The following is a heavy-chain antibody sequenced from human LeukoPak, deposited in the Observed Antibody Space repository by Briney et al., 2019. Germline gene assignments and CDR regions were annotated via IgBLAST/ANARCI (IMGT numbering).Heavy chain of an antibody. V-gene: IGHV3-7*01. CDR2: IKQDRSEK. D-gene: IGHD3-22*01. J-gene: IGHJ4*02. CDR3: ARVIYYYDSSGYYWRYYFDY. CDR1: GFTFSSYW. Sequence: GGSLRLSCAASGFTFSSYWMSWVRQAPGKGLEWVANIKQDRSEKYYVDSVKGRFTISKDNAKNSLYLQMNSLRAEDTAVYYCARVIYYYDSSGYYWRYYFDYWGQGTLVTVSS.